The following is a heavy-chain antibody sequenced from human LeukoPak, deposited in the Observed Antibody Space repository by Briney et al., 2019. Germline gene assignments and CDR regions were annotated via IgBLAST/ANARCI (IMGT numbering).Heavy chain of an antibody. D-gene: IGHD3-10*01. CDR2: ISSSGSTI. J-gene: IGHJ4*02. CDR3: ARDSTMVRGVIGY. Sequence: GGSLRLSCAASGFTFSTYEMNWVRQAPGKGLEWVSYISSSGSTIYYADSVKGRFTISRDNAKNSLYLQMNSLRAEDTAVYYCARDSTMVRGVIGYWGQGTLVTVSS. V-gene: IGHV3-48*03. CDR1: GFTFSTYE.